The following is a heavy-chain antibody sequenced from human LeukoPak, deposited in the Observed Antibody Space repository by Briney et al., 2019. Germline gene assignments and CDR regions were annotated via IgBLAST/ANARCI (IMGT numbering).Heavy chain of an antibody. D-gene: IGHD5-12*01. V-gene: IGHV4-30-2*01. J-gene: IGHJ6*02. Sequence: SQTLSLTCAVSGVSISSGDYSWSWIRQPPGKGLEWIGYIYHSGSTYYNPSLKSRVTISVDRSKNQFSLKLSSVTAADTAVYYCARNLATRGYGMDVWGQGTTVTVSS. CDR1: GVSISSGDYS. CDR2: IYHSGST. CDR3: ARNLATRGYGMDV.